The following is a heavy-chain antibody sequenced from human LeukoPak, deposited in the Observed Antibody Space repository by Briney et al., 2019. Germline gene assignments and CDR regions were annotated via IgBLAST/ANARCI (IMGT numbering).Heavy chain of an antibody. CDR3: ARERAIVVVPAAPNWFEP. D-gene: IGHD2-2*01. J-gene: IGHJ5*02. Sequence: GGALRLSCAASGFTFNSDWMSGVRQAPGKELDWVANIKQDGSEKYYVDVVKGRFTISRDNAKNSLYLQMNSLRAEDTAVYYCARERAIVVVPAAPNWFEPWGQGTLVTVSS. CDR1: GFTFNSDW. CDR2: IKQDGSEK. V-gene: IGHV3-7*03.